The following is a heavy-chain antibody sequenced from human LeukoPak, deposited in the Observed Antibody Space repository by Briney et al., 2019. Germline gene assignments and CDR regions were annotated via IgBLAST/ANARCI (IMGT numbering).Heavy chain of an antibody. J-gene: IGHJ6*03. Sequence: GASVKVSCKASGYTFTGYYMHWVRQAPGQGLERMGWINPNSGGTNYAQKFQGRVTMTRDTSISTAYMELSRLRSDDTAVYYCARTIVVPAALYYYYYMDVWGKGTTVTVSS. D-gene: IGHD2-2*01. CDR1: GYTFTGYY. CDR3: ARTIVVPAALYYYYYMDV. V-gene: IGHV1-2*02. CDR2: INPNSGGT.